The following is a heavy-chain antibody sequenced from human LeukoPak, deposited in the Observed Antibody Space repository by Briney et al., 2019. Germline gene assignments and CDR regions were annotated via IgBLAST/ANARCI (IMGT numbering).Heavy chain of an antibody. Sequence: SETLSLTCAVSGDSISSSNWWSWVRQPPGKGLEWIGEMSHSGSSNYNPSLKSRVTISVDTSNNQFSLKLSSVTAADMAVYYCARLPVAGSVDYWGQGTLVTVSS. CDR2: MSHSGSS. CDR1: GDSISSSNW. V-gene: IGHV4-4*02. CDR3: ARLPVAGSVDY. D-gene: IGHD6-19*01. J-gene: IGHJ4*02.